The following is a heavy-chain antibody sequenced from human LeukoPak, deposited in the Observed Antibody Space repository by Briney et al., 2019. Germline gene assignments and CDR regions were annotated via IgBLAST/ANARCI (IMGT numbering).Heavy chain of an antibody. CDR2: IWYDGGNK. D-gene: IGHD1-26*01. CDR1: GFIFSSYG. Sequence: PGGSLRLSCAASGFIFSSYGMHWVRQAPGKGLEWVAVIWYDGGNKYYADSVKGRFTISRDSSRNTLFLHMNTLRAEDTAIYYCAKDRTVGASYWYFDLWGRGTLVTVSS. J-gene: IGHJ2*01. V-gene: IGHV3-33*06. CDR3: AKDRTVGASYWYFDL.